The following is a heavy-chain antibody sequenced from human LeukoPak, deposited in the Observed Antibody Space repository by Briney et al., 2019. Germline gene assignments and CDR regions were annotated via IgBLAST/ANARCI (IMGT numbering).Heavy chain of an antibody. D-gene: IGHD6-13*01. J-gene: IGHJ4*02. CDR3: ARPYRISWCYPAGV. V-gene: IGHV1-18*01. CDR2: ISTYDGNT. CDR1: GYTFMSYG. Sequence: GASVKVSCKALGYTFMSYGINWVRQAPGQGLEWMGWISTYDGNTNYAQKFQGRVTMTTDTSTSTAYMELRSLRFDDTGVYYCARPYRISWCYPAGVWGQGTPVTVSS.